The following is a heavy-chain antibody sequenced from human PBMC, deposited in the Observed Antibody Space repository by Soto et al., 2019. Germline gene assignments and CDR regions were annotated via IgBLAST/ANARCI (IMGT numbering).Heavy chain of an antibody. CDR2: IFHSGST. CDR1: GGFISSGNW. CDR3: ASHRGNTYGPYDY. Sequence: VQLQESGPGLVKPSGTLSLSCAVSGGFISSGNWWSWVRQFPEKGLEWIGEIFHSGSTNHNPSLKSRVIISVDNSKNQFSLKLSSVTAADTAVYYCASHRGNTYGPYDYWGQGTLVTVSS. V-gene: IGHV4-4*02. J-gene: IGHJ4*02. D-gene: IGHD5-18*01.